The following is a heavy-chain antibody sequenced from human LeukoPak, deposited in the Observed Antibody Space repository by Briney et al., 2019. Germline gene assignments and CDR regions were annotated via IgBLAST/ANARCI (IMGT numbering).Heavy chain of an antibody. CDR2: ISGSGSNT. CDR1: GFTFSNYA. V-gene: IGHV3-23*01. D-gene: IGHD3-10*01. CDR3: AKADRGWGVISKD. Sequence: GGSLRLSCAASGFTFSNYAMIGVRQAPGKGLEWVSSISGSGSNTYYADSVKGRFTISRDNSKETLYLQMNSLRAEDTAVYYCAKADRGWGVISKDWGQGTLVTVSS. J-gene: IGHJ4*02.